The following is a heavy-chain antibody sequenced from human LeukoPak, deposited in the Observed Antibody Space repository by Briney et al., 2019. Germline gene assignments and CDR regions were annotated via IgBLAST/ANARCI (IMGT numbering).Heavy chain of an antibody. V-gene: IGHV3-23*01. CDR2: IRGSGDST. CDR1: GFTFSSYA. CDR3: ARDLRVRFLEWPTGAFDI. J-gene: IGHJ3*02. D-gene: IGHD3-3*01. Sequence: PGGSLRLSCAASGFTFSSYAMSWVRQAPGKGLEGVSSIRGSGDSTYYADSVKGRFTISRDNAKNSLYLQMNSLRAEDTAVYYCARDLRVRFLEWPTGAFDIWGQGTMVTVSS.